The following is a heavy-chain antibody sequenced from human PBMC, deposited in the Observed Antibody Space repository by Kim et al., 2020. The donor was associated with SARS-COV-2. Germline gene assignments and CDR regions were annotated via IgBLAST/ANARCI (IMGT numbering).Heavy chain of an antibody. CDR3: ARGKTYYDYVWGSYRSSEFDY. Sequence: SETLSLTCAVYGGSFSGYYWSWIRQPPGKGLEWIGEINHSGSTNYNPSLKSRVTISVDTSKNQFSLKLSSVTAADTAVYYCARGKTYYDYVWGSYRSSEFDYWGQGTLVTVSS. CDR1: GGSFSGYY. D-gene: IGHD3-16*02. V-gene: IGHV4-34*01. CDR2: INHSGST. J-gene: IGHJ4*02.